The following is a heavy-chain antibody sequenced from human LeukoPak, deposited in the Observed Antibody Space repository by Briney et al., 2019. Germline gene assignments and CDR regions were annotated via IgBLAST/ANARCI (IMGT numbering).Heavy chain of an antibody. CDR1: GFTFSSYS. V-gene: IGHV3-21*01. J-gene: IGHJ4*02. CDR3: ARLAAAYHFDY. Sequence: WGSLRLSCAASGFTFSSYSMNWVRQAPGKGLEWVSSISSSSSYIYYADSVKGRFTISRDNAKNSLYLQMNSLRAEDTAVYYCARLAAAYHFDYWGQGTLVTVSS. CDR2: ISSSSSYI. D-gene: IGHD6-13*01.